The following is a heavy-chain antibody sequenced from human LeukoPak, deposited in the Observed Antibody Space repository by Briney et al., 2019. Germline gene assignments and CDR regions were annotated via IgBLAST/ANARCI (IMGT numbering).Heavy chain of an antibody. Sequence: ASVKVSCKASGYTFTSYDINWVRQATGQGLEWMGWMNPNSGNTGYAQKFQGRVTITRNTSISTAYMELSSLRSEDTAVYYCARGGGRLQSSAFDIWGQGTMVTVSS. V-gene: IGHV1-8*03. CDR1: GYTFTSYD. CDR3: ARGGGRLQSSAFDI. D-gene: IGHD4-11*01. J-gene: IGHJ3*02. CDR2: MNPNSGNT.